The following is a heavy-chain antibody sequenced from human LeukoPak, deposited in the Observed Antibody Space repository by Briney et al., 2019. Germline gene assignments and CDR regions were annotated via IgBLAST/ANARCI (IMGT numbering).Heavy chain of an antibody. CDR3: ARLSVSGVRYFQH. J-gene: IGHJ1*01. D-gene: IGHD2-8*01. CDR2: IYYSGST. Sequence: SETLSLTCTVSGGSISSYYWSWIRQPPGKGLQWIGYIYYSGSTNYNPPLKSRVTISVDTSNNQFSLKLTSVTAADTAVYYCARLSVSGVRYFQHWGQGTLVTVSS. CDR1: GGSISSYY. V-gene: IGHV4-59*01.